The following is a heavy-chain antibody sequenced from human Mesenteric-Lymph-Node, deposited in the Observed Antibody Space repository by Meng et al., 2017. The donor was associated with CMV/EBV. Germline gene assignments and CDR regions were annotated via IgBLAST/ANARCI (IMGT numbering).Heavy chain of an antibody. CDR3: ARGGNRGLDY. Sequence: GESLKISCAASEFTFSNFWMHWVRQAPRKGLVWVSHIHPDEAFTTYVDSVRGRFTISRDIAKNTLYLQMNSLRAEDTAVYFCARGGNRGLDYWGQGTLVTVSS. CDR2: IHPDEAFT. V-gene: IGHV3-74*01. D-gene: IGHD3-16*01. CDR1: EFTFSNFW. J-gene: IGHJ4*02.